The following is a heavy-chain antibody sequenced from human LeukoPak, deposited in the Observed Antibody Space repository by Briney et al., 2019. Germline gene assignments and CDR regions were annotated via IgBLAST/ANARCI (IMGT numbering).Heavy chain of an antibody. Sequence: SETLSLTCTVTDSYISSYYWRWIRQPPGQGPTHTRHTYYTASHTYNPSLTTQVTIPAHSSKTHFSLRLSSVTAADTAVYYCARNTIYSYGAFDIWGLGTMVNVSS. J-gene: IGHJ3*02. CDR2: TYYTASH. CDR1: DSYISSYY. CDR3: ARNTIYSYGAFDI. D-gene: IGHD5-18*01. V-gene: IGHV4-59*01.